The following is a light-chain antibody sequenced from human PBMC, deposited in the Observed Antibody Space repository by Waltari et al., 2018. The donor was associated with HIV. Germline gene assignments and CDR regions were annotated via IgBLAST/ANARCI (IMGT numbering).Light chain of an antibody. V-gene: IGKV3-15*01. J-gene: IGKJ2*01. CDR3: QQYDDWPPFT. CDR2: GAS. CDR1: QSVRTS. Sequence: DIVMTQSPAILSVSPGESVTLSCRASQSVRTSLAWYQQKPGQAPRLFIYGASTRATGSPARVSGSGSGTEFTLTISSLQSEDSAVYHCQQYDDWPPFTFGQGTKLEIK.